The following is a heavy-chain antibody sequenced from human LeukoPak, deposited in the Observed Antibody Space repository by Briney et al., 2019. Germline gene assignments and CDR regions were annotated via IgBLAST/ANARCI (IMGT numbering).Heavy chain of an antibody. CDR2: ITSRSSSI. CDR3: ARDSRFGKLLIPYFDY. V-gene: IGHV3-48*02. CDR1: GFTVSSSY. J-gene: IGHJ4*02. Sequence: GGSLRLSCAASGFTVSSSYMNWVRQAPGKGLEWVSYITSRSSSIYYADSVKGRFTISRDNAQNSLYLQMNSLRDEDTAVYYCARDSRFGKLLIPYFDYWGQGTLVTVSS. D-gene: IGHD3-10*01.